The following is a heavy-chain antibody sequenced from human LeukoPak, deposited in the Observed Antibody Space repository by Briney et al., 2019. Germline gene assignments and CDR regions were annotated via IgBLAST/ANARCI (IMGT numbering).Heavy chain of an antibody. CDR2: IAASGGST. D-gene: IGHD6-19*01. Sequence: PGGSLRLSCAASGFTFTSYPMMWVRQAPGKGLEWVSTIAASGGSTHYADSVKGRFTVSRDNSKNSLSLQMNSLRAEDTAVYYCAKDARWLAPGTFDIWGQGTMVTVS. J-gene: IGHJ3*02. V-gene: IGHV3-23*01. CDR1: GFTFTSYP. CDR3: AKDARWLAPGTFDI.